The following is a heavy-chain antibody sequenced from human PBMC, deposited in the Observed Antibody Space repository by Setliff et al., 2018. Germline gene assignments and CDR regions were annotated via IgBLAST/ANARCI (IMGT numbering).Heavy chain of an antibody. D-gene: IGHD6-19*01. CDR1: GGSISSYY. CDR3: AREQWLDPPGYYYMDV. CDR2: IYIGGSA. J-gene: IGHJ6*03. Sequence: KPSETLSLTCTVSGGSISSYYWSWIRQPAGKGLEWIGHIYIGGSANYNPSLKSRVTMSIDTAKNQFSLKLNSVTAADIAVYYCAREQWLDPPGYYYMDVWAKGTTVTVSS. V-gene: IGHV4-4*07.